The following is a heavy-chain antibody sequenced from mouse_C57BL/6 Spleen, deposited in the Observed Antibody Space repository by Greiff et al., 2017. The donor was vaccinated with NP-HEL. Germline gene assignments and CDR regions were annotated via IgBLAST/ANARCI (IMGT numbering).Heavy chain of an antibody. V-gene: IGHV1-81*01. CDR1: GYTFTSYG. D-gene: IGHD1-1*02. CDR3: ARRDPLSAWFAY. J-gene: IGHJ3*01. CDR2: IYPRSGNT. Sequence: QVQLQQSGAELARPGASVKLSCKASGYTFTSYGISWVKQRTGQGLEWIGEIYPRSGNTYYNEKFKGKATLTADKSSSTAYMELRSLTSEDSAVYFCARRDPLSAWFAYWGQGTLVTVSA.